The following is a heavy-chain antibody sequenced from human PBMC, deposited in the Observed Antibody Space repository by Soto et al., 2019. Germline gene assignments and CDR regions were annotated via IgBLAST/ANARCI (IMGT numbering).Heavy chain of an antibody. D-gene: IGHD2-15*01. CDR3: ARQDRVVAEGRWFDP. Sequence: SETLSLTCTVSCYSIIRGYHWAWIRQPPGKGLEWLGSVHYSGNTYYNPSLKSRLTISVDKSKNQFSLNLSSVTAADTAVYYCARQDRVVAEGRWFDPWGQGTLVTVSS. CDR1: CYSIIRGYH. J-gene: IGHJ5*02. CDR2: VHYSGNT. V-gene: IGHV4-38-2*02.